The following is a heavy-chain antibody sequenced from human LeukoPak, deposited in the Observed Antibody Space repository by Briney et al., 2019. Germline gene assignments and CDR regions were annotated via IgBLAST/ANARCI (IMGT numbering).Heavy chain of an antibody. V-gene: IGHV4-39*01. D-gene: IGHD3-10*01. CDR3: ARMAGSGSD. Sequence: SETLSLTCTVSGGSISSSSYYWGWIRQPPGKGLEWIGSIYYSGSTYYNPSLKSRVTISVDTSKNQFSLKLSSVTAADTAVYYCARMAGSGSDWGQGTLVTVSS. J-gene: IGHJ4*02. CDR1: GGSISSSSYY. CDR2: IYYSGST.